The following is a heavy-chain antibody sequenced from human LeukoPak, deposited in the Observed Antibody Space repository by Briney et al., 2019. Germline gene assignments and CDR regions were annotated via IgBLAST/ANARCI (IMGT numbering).Heavy chain of an antibody. CDR1: GDSVSSNSAA. J-gene: IGHJ6*03. CDR3: ARDRMYSGSWTTYYYYMDV. Sequence: SQTLSLTCAISGDSVSSNSAAWNWIRQSPSRGLEWLGRTYYRSKWYSDYAVSVKSRITINPDTSKNQFSLQLNSVTPEDTAVYYCARDRMYSGSWTTYYYYMDVWGKGTTVTVSS. CDR2: TYYRSKWYS. V-gene: IGHV6-1*01. D-gene: IGHD1-26*01.